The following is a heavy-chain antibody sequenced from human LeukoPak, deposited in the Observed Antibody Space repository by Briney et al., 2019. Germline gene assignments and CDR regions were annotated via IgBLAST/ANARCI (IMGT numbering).Heavy chain of an antibody. CDR2: ISSSSSYT. CDR1: GFTFSDYY. D-gene: IGHD3-16*02. J-gene: IGHJ5*02. V-gene: IGHV3-11*06. Sequence: GGSLRLSCAASGFTFSDYYMSWIRQAPGKGLEWVSYISSSSSYTNYADSVKGRFTISRDNAKNSLYLQMNSLRAEDTAVYYCARQSSSGNYRWFDPWGQGTLVTVSS. CDR3: ARQSSSGNYRWFDP.